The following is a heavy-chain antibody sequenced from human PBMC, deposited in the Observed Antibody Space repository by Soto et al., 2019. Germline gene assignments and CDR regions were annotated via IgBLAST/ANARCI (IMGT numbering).Heavy chain of an antibody. CDR1: GGTFSSYT. J-gene: IGHJ3*02. CDR2: IIPILGIA. D-gene: IGHD2-15*01. V-gene: IGHV1-69*08. Sequence: QVQLVQSGAEVKKPGSSVKVSCKASGGTFSSYTISWVRQAPGQGLEWMGRIIPILGIANYAQKFQGRVTITADKSTSTAYMGLSSLRSEDTAVYYCARDLRRVAATYDAFDIWGQGTMVTVSS. CDR3: ARDLRRVAATYDAFDI.